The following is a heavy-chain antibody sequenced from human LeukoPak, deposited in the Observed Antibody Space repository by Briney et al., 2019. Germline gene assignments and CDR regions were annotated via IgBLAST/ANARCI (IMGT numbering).Heavy chain of an antibody. V-gene: IGHV3-53*01. D-gene: IGHD6-19*01. J-gene: IGHJ5*02. CDR3: AKREAVAGYNWFDP. CDR2: IHTSGDT. CDR1: GLTGSHNY. Sequence: PGGSLRLSCAASGLTGSHNYVSWVRQAPGKGLEWVSAIHTSGDTCYADSVKGRFTISRDTSKNTLYLQINSLRVEDTAVYYCAKREAVAGYNWFDPWGQGTLVTVSS.